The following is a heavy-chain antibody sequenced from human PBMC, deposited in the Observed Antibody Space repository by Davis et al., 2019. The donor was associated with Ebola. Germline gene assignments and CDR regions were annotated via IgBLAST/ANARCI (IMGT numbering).Heavy chain of an antibody. Sequence: PSETLSLTCTVSGGSISSYYWSWIRQPPGKGLEWIGYIYYSGSTNYNPSLKSRITMSVDTSKNQFSLELSSVTAADTAVYYCARDSRRGIAAARWYFDLWGRGTLVTVSS. CDR2: IYYSGST. D-gene: IGHD6-13*01. J-gene: IGHJ2*01. CDR3: ARDSRRGIAAARWYFDL. V-gene: IGHV4-59*12. CDR1: GGSISSYY.